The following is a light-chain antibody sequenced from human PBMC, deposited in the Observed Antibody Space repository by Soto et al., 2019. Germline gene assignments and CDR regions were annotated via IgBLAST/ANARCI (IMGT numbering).Light chain of an antibody. V-gene: IGKV1-5*03. CDR3: QQYNTYPWT. J-gene: IGKJ1*01. CDR2: QAS. CDR1: QSISNW. Sequence: IQMTQSPSTLSASVGDRGIITCRASQSISNWLAWYQQKPGRLPRLLMYQASTLDSGVPSRFSGSGSGTEFTLTISSLQTDDFATYYCQQYNTYPWTFGQGTKVDIK.